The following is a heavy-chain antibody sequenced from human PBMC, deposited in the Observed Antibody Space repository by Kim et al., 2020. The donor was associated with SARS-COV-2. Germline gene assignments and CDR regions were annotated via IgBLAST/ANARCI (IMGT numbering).Heavy chain of an antibody. J-gene: IGHJ4*02. V-gene: IGHV5-10-1*01. Sequence: SPSFQGHVTTPADKSISTAYLQWSSLKASDTAMYYCARQNYGSGVYVDYWGQGTLVTVSS. CDR3: ARQNYGSGVYVDY. D-gene: IGHD3-10*01.